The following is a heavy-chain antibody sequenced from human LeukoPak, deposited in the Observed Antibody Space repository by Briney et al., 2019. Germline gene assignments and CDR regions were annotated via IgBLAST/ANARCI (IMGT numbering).Heavy chain of an antibody. Sequence: GRSLRLSCAASGFTFDDYAMHWVRQAPGKGLEWVSGMSWNSSSIGYADSVKGRFTVSRDNAKNSLYLQMNSLRAEDTALYDCAKDARGRQLDAFDIWGHGTMVTVSS. CDR1: GFTFDDYA. J-gene: IGHJ3*02. CDR2: MSWNSSSI. D-gene: IGHD1-1*01. V-gene: IGHV3-9*01. CDR3: AKDARGRQLDAFDI.